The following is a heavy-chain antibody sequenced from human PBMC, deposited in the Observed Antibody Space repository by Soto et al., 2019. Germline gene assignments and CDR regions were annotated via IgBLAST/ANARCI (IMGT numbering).Heavy chain of an antibody. Sequence: PGGSLRLSCATSGFTFNDYALPWVRQPPGKGLECVSGISRSGATTYYAYSVLCRFTIASYESMHTLSLQIYSLRVEDTAIYSCAKGRNGDYVGGFEMWGQGTMVTVSS. D-gene: IGHD4-17*01. CDR3: AKGRNGDYVGGFEM. J-gene: IGHJ3*02. V-gene: IGHV3-23*01. CDR1: GFTFNDYA. CDR2: ISRSGATT.